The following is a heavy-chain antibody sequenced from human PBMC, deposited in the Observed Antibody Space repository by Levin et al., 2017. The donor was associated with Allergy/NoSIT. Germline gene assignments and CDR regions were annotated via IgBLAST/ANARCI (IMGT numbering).Heavy chain of an antibody. CDR1: GFTFTSHN. V-gene: IGHV3-30*18. CDR3: AKDAQVNWGFWYFDF. Sequence: GGSLRLSCAASGFTFTSHNMHWVRQAPGKGLEWVAVISYDGSVKYYADSLKGRFTISRDISENTVFLQMNGLGAEDTAVYYCAKDAQVNWGFWYFDFWGRGTLVAVSS. J-gene: IGHJ2*01. D-gene: IGHD7-27*01. CDR2: ISYDGSVK.